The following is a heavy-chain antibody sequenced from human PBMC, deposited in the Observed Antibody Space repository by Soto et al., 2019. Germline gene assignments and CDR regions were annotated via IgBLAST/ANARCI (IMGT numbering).Heavy chain of an antibody. CDR3: AKGLAGYPRCFDY. V-gene: IGHV3-23*01. CDR1: GFTFSSYA. J-gene: IGHJ4*02. D-gene: IGHD3-9*01. CDR2: ISDIGVST. Sequence: EVQLLESGGGLVQPGGSLRLSCAASGFTFSSYAMSWVRQAPGKGLEWVSAISDIGVSTYYADSVKGRFTISRDNSKNTLYLDMNSLRAEDTAVYYCAKGLAGYPRCFDYWGQGTLVTVSS.